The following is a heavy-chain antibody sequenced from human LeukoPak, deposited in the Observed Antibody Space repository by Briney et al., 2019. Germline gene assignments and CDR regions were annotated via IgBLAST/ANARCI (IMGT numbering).Heavy chain of an antibody. V-gene: IGHV4-59*01. CDR1: GGSISSYY. CDR2: IYYSGST. CDR3: ARDTYGMDV. Sequence: SETLSFTCTVSGGSISSYYWSWIRQPPGKGLEWIGYIYYSGSTNYNPSLKSRVTISADTSKNQFSLKLSSVTAADTAVYYCARDTYGMDVWGQGTTVTVSS. J-gene: IGHJ6*02.